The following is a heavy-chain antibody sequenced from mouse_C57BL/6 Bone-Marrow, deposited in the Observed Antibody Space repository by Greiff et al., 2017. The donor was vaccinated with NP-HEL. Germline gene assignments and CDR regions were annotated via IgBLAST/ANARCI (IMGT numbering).Heavy chain of an antibody. CDR2: IYPRSGNT. CDR1: GYTFTSYG. Sequence: QVQLQQSGAELARPGASVKLSCKASGYTFTSYGISWVKQRTGQGLEWIGEIYPRSGNTYYNEKFKGKATLTADKSSSTAYLELRSLTSEDSAVYFCAWNWWTFAYWGQGTLVTVSA. CDR3: AWNWWTFAY. J-gene: IGHJ3*01. V-gene: IGHV1-81*01. D-gene: IGHD1-1*02.